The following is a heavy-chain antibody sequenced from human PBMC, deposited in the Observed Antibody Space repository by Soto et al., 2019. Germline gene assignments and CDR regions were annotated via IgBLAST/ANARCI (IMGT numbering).Heavy chain of an antibody. Sequence: GGFLRLSCAASGFTFISYAMSWVRQAPGKRQKWVSANSGSGGSTYYADSVKGRFTISRDNSKNTLYLQMNSLRAEDTAVYYCAKRHLQYSSGLVHEDYFDYWGQVTLVTVSS. V-gene: IGHV3-23*01. CDR2: NSGSGGST. D-gene: IGHD6-19*01. J-gene: IGHJ4*02. CDR3: AKRHLQYSSGLVHEDYFDY. CDR1: GFTFISYA.